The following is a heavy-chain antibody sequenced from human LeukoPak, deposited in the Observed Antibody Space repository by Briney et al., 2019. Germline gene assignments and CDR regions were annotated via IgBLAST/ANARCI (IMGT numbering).Heavy chain of an antibody. CDR1: GYTFTSYD. CDR2: MNPTSGNT. CDR3: ARGVASSSWYNYYYYYMDV. V-gene: IGHV1-8*01. J-gene: IGHJ6*03. D-gene: IGHD6-13*01. Sequence: ASVKVSCKASGYTFTSYDINWVRQATGQGLEWMGWMNPTSGNTGYAQKFQGRVTMTRNTSISTAYMELSGLRSEDTAVYYCARGVASSSWYNYYYYYMDVWGKGTTVTVSS.